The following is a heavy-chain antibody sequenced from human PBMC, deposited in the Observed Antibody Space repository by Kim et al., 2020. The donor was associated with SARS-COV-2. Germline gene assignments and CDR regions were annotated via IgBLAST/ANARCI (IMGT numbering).Heavy chain of an antibody. V-gene: IGHV3-74*03. CDR3: VRGLTEGAC. CDR1: GFTFSSYG. Sequence: GGSLRLSCVGSGFTFSSYGMNWVRQAPGKGLEWVSRIIADGSAISYADSVKGRFTISKDNAKNTLYLQMNSLRAEDTAVYYCVRGLTEGACWGRGP. CDR2: IIADGSAI. J-gene: IGHJ3*01.